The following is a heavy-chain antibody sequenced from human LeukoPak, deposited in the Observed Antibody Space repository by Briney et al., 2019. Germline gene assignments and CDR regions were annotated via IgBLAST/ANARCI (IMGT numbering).Heavy chain of an antibody. Sequence: GGSLRLSCAASGFTFSSYGMHWVRQAPGKGLEWVAVISYDGSNKYYTDSVKGRFTISRDNSKNTLYLQMNSLRAEDTAVYYYAKDIAMGATGYWGQGTLVTVSS. J-gene: IGHJ4*02. CDR1: GFTFSSYG. V-gene: IGHV3-30*18. CDR3: AKDIAMGATGY. D-gene: IGHD1-26*01. CDR2: ISYDGSNK.